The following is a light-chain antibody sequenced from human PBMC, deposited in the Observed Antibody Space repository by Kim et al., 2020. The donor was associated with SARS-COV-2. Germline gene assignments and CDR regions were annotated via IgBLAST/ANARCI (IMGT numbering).Light chain of an antibody. Sequence: LSPGERATLSCRASQSVTTCLVWFQQKPGQTPRLLIYDASNRATGTPVRFSGSGSGTDFTLTISSLEPEDSAIYYCLQRSDWPLTFGGGTKVDIK. V-gene: IGKV3-11*01. CDR2: DAS. CDR3: LQRSDWPLT. J-gene: IGKJ4*01. CDR1: QSVTTC.